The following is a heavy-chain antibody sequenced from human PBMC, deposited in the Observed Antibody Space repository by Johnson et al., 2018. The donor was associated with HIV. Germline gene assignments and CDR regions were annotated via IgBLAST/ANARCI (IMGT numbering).Heavy chain of an antibody. CDR3: ARADRDSGTYHDAFDI. J-gene: IGHJ3*02. D-gene: IGHD1-26*01. Sequence: EVQLVESGGGAVRPGGSLRLSCVVSGFTFEDYGMSWVRQAPGKGLEWVSAINWNGGSKGYADSVKGRFTISRDNAKNSLYLQMNSLTVEDTALYYCARADRDSGTYHDAFDIWGQGTMVTVSS. CDR2: INWNGGSK. CDR1: GFTFEDYG. V-gene: IGHV3-20*04.